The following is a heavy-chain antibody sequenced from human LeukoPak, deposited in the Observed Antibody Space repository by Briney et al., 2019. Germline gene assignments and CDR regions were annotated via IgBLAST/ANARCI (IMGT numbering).Heavy chain of an antibody. CDR2: IYYSGST. D-gene: IGHD2-2*01. Sequence: SETLSLTCTVSGGSISSYYWGWIRQPPGKGLEWIGGIYYSGSTYYNPSLKSRVTISVDTSKNQFSLKLSSVTAADTAVYYCARELGSSAGDFDYWGQGTLVTVSS. V-gene: IGHV4-39*02. CDR3: ARELGSSAGDFDY. CDR1: GGSISSYY. J-gene: IGHJ4*02.